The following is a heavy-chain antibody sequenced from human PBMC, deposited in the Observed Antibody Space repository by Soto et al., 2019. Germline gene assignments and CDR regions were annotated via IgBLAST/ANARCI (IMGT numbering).Heavy chain of an antibody. D-gene: IGHD2-8*02. CDR3: ARDNLTGLFDY. Sequence: SETLSLTCTVSGGSISGYYWTWIRQPPGTGLEWIGEINHSGSTNYNPSLKSRVTISVDTSKNQFSLKLTSVTAADTAGYYCARDNLTGLFDYWGQGTLVTVSS. J-gene: IGHJ4*02. CDR1: GGSISGYY. V-gene: IGHV4-34*01. CDR2: INHSGST.